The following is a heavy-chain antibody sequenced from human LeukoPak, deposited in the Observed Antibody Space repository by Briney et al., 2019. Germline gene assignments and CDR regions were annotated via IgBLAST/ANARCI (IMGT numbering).Heavy chain of an antibody. CDR2: ISGSGGST. Sequence: PGGSLRLSCAASGFTFSSYAMSWVRQAPGKGLEWVSAISGSGGSTYYADSVKGRFTISRDNSKNTLYLQMNSLRAEDTAVYSCAKIGSYSGSFDYWGQGTLVTVSS. CDR3: AKIGSYSGSFDY. CDR1: GFTFSSYA. D-gene: IGHD1-26*01. J-gene: IGHJ4*02. V-gene: IGHV3-23*01.